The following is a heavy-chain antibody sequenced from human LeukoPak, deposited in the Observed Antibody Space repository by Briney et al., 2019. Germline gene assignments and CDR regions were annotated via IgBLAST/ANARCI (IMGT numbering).Heavy chain of an antibody. CDR2: ISWNSGSI. CDR3: ARDYYDSGRFDY. D-gene: IGHD3-22*01. Sequence: GRSLRLSCAASGFTFDDYAMHWVRQAPGKGLEWVSGISWNSGSIGYADSVKGRFTISRDNAKNSLYLQMNSLRAEDTAVYYCARDYYDSGRFDYWGQGTLVTVSS. J-gene: IGHJ4*02. CDR1: GFTFDDYA. V-gene: IGHV3-9*01.